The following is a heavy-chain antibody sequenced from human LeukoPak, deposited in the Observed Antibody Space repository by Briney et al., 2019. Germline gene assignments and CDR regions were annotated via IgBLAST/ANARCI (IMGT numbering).Heavy chain of an antibody. Sequence: PSETLSLTCTVSGGSISSSSYYWGWIRQPPGKGLEWIGEINHSGSTNYNPSLKSRVTISVDTSKNQFSLKLSSVTAADTAVYYCARGPTYYYDSSGYLALDYWGQGTLVTVSS. D-gene: IGHD3-22*01. J-gene: IGHJ4*02. CDR1: GGSISSSSYY. CDR2: INHSGST. CDR3: ARGPTYYYDSSGYLALDY. V-gene: IGHV4-39*07.